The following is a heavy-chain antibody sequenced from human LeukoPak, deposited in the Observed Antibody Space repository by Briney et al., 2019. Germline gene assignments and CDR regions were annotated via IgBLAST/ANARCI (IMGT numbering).Heavy chain of an antibody. CDR3: ARALNGFDI. V-gene: IGHV3-53*01. Sequence: GGSLRLSCAASGLIVSSNYMTWVRQAPGKGLEWVSVIYSGGSIYYADSVKGRFTISRDNSRNTLYLQMNSLSAEDTAVYYCARALNGFDIWGPGTLVTVSS. CDR1: GLIVSSNY. J-gene: IGHJ3*02. CDR2: IYSGGSI.